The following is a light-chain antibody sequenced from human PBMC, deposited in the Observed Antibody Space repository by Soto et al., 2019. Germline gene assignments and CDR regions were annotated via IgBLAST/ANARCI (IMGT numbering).Light chain of an antibody. J-gene: IGKJ2*01. V-gene: IGKV3-15*01. CDR2: GAS. Sequence: EIVMTQSPATLSVSPGERATLSCRASQSVSSNLAWYQQKPGQAPRLLIYGASTRATGIPARFSGSGSGTEFTLTISSLQSEDFAVYYGQQYNNWPPPYTFGQVTKLEIK. CDR1: QSVSSN. CDR3: QQYNNWPPPYT.